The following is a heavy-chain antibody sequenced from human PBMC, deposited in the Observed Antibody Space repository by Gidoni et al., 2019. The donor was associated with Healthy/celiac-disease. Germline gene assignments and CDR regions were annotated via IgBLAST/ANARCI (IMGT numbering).Heavy chain of an antibody. Sequence: EVQLVESGGGLVQPGGSLRLSCAAAGFTISSYWMSWVRQAPGKGLEWVANIKQDGSEKYYVYSVKGRFTISRDNAKNSLYLQMNSLRAEDTAVYYCAREVITFGGVIEPYYYYGMDVWGQGTTVTVSS. CDR3: AREVITFGGVIEPYYYYGMDV. V-gene: IGHV3-7*01. J-gene: IGHJ6*02. CDR1: GFTISSYW. D-gene: IGHD3-16*02. CDR2: IKQDGSEK.